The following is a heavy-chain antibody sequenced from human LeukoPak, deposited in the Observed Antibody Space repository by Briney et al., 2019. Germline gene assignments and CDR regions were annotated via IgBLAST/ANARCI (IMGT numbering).Heavy chain of an antibody. CDR1: GGTFSSYA. Sequence: SVNVSCKASGGTFSSYAISWVRQAPGQGLEWMGGIIPICGTANYAQKCQGRVTITADESTSTAYMELISLRGEDMAVYYCARDSEQWLVRGSRSLFDYWGQGPLVTVSS. D-gene: IGHD6-19*01. V-gene: IGHV1-69*13. J-gene: IGHJ4*02. CDR3: ARDSEQWLVRGSRSLFDY. CDR2: IIPICGTA.